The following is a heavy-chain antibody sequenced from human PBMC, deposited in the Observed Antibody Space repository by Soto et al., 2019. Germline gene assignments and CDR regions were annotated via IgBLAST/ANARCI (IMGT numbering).Heavy chain of an antibody. V-gene: IGHV1-18*01. Sequence: QVQLVQSGAEVKKPGASVKVSCKASGYTFTSYGISWVRQAPGQGLEWMGWISAYNGNTNYAQKRQGRVTMTTDTSTSTAYMELRSLRSDDTAVYYCARDCGAVRGIVVVPAQGGMDVWGKGTTVTVSS. J-gene: IGHJ6*04. CDR3: ARDCGAVRGIVVVPAQGGMDV. D-gene: IGHD2-2*01. CDR2: ISAYNGNT. CDR1: GYTFTSYG.